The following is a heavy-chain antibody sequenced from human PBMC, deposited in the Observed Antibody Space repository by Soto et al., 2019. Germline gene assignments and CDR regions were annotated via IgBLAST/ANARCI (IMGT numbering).Heavy chain of an antibody. CDR2: IYYSGST. J-gene: IGHJ4*02. CDR3: AREDMVATSYFDY. D-gene: IGHD5-12*01. V-gene: IGHV4-59*01. Sequence: PSETLSLTCTVSGGSISSYYWSWIRQPPGKGLEWIGYIYYSGSTNYNPSLKSRVTISVDTSKNQFSLKLGSVTAADTAVYYCAREDMVATSYFDYWGQGTLVTVSS. CDR1: GGSISSYY.